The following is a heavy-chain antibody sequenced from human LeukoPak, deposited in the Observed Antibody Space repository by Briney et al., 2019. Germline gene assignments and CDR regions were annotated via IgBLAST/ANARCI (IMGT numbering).Heavy chain of an antibody. CDR3: ASSLREQQLAIYYYYGMDV. CDR2: ISAYNGNT. CDR1: GYTFTSYG. Sequence: ASVKVSCKASGYTFTSYGISWVRQAPGQGLEWMGWISAYNGNTNYAQKLQGRVTMTTDTSTSTAYMELRSLRSDDMAVYYCASSLREQQLAIYYYYGMDVWGQGTTVTVSS. J-gene: IGHJ6*02. V-gene: IGHV1-18*03. D-gene: IGHD6-13*01.